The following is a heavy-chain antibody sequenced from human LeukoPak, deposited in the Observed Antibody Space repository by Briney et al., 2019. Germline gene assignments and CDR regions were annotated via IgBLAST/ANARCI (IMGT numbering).Heavy chain of an antibody. CDR2: ISGSSSTI. Sequence: GGSLRLSCAASGFTFSSYSMNWVRQAPGKGLEWVSYISGSSSTIYYADSVKGRFTISRDNAKNSLYLQMNSLRDEDTAVYYCARTFYGGNSRGFDYWGQGTLVTVSS. CDR1: GFTFSSYS. V-gene: IGHV3-48*02. J-gene: IGHJ4*02. CDR3: ARTFYGGNSRGFDY. D-gene: IGHD4-23*01.